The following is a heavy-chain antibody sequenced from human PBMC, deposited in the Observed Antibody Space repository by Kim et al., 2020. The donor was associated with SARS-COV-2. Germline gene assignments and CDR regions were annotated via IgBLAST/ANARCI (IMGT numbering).Heavy chain of an antibody. CDR2: IVVGSGNT. D-gene: IGHD3-22*01. Sequence: SVKVSCKASGFTFTSSAMQWVRQARGQRLEWIGWIVVGSGNTNYAQKFQERVTITRDMSTSTAYMELSSLRSEDTAVYYCAAASGYYYDSSGYYPPAAFDIWGQGTMVTVSS. J-gene: IGHJ3*02. CDR3: AAASGYYYDSSGYYPPAAFDI. V-gene: IGHV1-58*02. CDR1: GFTFTSSA.